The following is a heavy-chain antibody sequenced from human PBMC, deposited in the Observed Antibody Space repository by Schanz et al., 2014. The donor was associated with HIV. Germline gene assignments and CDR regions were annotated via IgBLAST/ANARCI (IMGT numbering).Heavy chain of an antibody. V-gene: IGHV3-23*01. Sequence: EVQLLESGGGLVQPGGSLRLSCAASGFTFSTYAMSWVRQAPGKGLEWVSALSGSGHRTYYADSVKGRFTISRDNSKNTLYLQMNSLRVEDTAVYYCAKNGDYAFYYFDYRGQGTLVTVSS. CDR1: GFTFSTYA. D-gene: IGHD4-17*01. CDR3: AKNGDYAFYYFDY. CDR2: LSGSGHRT. J-gene: IGHJ4*02.